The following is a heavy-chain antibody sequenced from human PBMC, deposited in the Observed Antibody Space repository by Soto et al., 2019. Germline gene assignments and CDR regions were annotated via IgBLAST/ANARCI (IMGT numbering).Heavy chain of an antibody. V-gene: IGHV5-10-1*01. J-gene: IGHJ6*02. Sequence: PGESLKISCNGSGYSFTSYWISWVRQMPWKGLEWMGRIDPSDSYTNYSPSFQGHVTISADKSISTAYLQWSSLKASDTAMYYCAMPSYYYYGMDVWGQGTTVTVSS. CDR2: IDPSDSYT. CDR3: AMPSYYYYGMDV. CDR1: GYSFTSYW.